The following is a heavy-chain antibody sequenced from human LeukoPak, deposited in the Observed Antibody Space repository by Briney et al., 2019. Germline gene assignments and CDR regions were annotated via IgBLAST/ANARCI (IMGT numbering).Heavy chain of an antibody. CDR1: GFTFGDYA. V-gene: IGHV3-49*03. D-gene: IGHD4-17*01. Sequence: GGSLRLSCTASGFTFGDYAMSWFRQAPGKGLEWVGFIRSKAYGGTTEYAASVKGRFTISRDDSKSIAYLRMNSLKTEDTAVYYCTRANDYGDLDDYWGQGTLVTVSS. CDR3: TRANDYGDLDDY. CDR2: IRSKAYGGTT. J-gene: IGHJ4*02.